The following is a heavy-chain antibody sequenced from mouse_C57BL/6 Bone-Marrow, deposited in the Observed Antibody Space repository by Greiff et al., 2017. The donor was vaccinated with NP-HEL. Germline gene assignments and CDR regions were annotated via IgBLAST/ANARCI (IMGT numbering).Heavy chain of an antibody. CDR3: ARGNYDYDGFAY. J-gene: IGHJ3*01. D-gene: IGHD2-4*01. CDR1: GYTFTSYG. CDR2: IYPRSGNT. Sequence: VKLQQSGAELARPGASVKLSCKASGYTFTSYGISWVKQRTGQGLEWIGEIYPRSGNTYYNEKFKGKATLTADKSSSTAYMELRSLTSEDSAVYFCARGNYDYDGFAYWGQGTLVTVSA. V-gene: IGHV1-81*01.